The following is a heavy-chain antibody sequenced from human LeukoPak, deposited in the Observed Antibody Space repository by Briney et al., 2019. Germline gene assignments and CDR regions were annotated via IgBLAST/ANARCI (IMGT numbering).Heavy chain of an antibody. D-gene: IGHD4-11*01. CDR1: GFTVSSNY. CDR2: IYSGGST. J-gene: IGHJ4*02. Sequence: GGSLRLSCAVSGFTVSSNYMSWVRQAPGKGLEWASVIYSGGSTYYADSVKGRFTISRDNSKNTLYLQMNSLRAEDTAVYYCARQNTVFDYWGQGTLVTVSS. CDR3: ARQNTVFDY. V-gene: IGHV3-66*04.